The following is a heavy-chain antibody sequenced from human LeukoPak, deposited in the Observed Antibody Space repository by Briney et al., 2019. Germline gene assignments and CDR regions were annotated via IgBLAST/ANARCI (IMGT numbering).Heavy chain of an antibody. D-gene: IGHD6-13*01. CDR3: ARDAAGYDP. CDR2: IKEDGTKK. J-gene: IGHJ5*02. CDR1: GFSFRRFW. Sequence: GGSLRLSCAGSGFSFRRFWRTWVRQAPGGGLEWVANIKEDGTKKYYVDSVKGRFTISRDNAENSLYLQMNSLRAEDTAVYYCARDAAGYDPWGQGTLVTVSS. V-gene: IGHV3-7*01.